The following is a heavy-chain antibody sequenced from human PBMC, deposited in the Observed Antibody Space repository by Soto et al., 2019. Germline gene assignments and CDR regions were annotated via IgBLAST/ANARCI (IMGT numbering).Heavy chain of an antibody. CDR1: VGSFNGPS. CDR3: TRRVDVEIGYLEHQGFEP. D-gene: IGHD2-21*01. V-gene: IGHV4-34*01. J-gene: IGHJ5*02. Sequence: SETLSLTCTFPVGSFNGPSWTCIRPPPGKWMEWIGDINHLGKTNYNESLKSRVTMSADTSKNQVSLKVKSVTAADTAVYYCTRRVDVEIGYLEHQGFEPCGQGSLVTVPS. CDR2: INHLGKT.